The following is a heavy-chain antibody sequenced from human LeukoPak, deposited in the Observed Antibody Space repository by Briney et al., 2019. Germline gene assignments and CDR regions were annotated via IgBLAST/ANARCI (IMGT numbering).Heavy chain of an antibody. D-gene: IGHD2-2*02. CDR3: ARDGGYCSRTSCYNIGDAFDI. CDR1: GFTFSSYS. J-gene: IGHJ3*02. Sequence: GGSLRLSCAASGFTFSSYSMNWVRQAPGKGLEWVSSISSSSSYIYYADSVKGRFTISRDNSKNTLYLQMNSLRAEDTAVYYCARDGGYCSRTSCYNIGDAFDIWGQGTLVTVSS. CDR2: ISSSSSYI. V-gene: IGHV3-21*01.